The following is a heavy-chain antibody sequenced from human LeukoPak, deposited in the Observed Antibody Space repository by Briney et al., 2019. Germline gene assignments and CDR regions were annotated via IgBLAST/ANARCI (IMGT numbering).Heavy chain of an antibody. CDR3: AKAVTHDYGDYGARYGMDV. Sequence: GGSLRLSCAASGFTFSSYAMSWVRQAPGKGLEWVSAISGSGGSTYYADSVKGRFTISRDNSKNTLYLQMNSLRAEDTAVYYCAKAVTHDYGDYGARYGMDVWGQGTTVTVSS. CDR2: ISGSGGST. J-gene: IGHJ6*02. D-gene: IGHD4-17*01. V-gene: IGHV3-23*01. CDR1: GFTFSSYA.